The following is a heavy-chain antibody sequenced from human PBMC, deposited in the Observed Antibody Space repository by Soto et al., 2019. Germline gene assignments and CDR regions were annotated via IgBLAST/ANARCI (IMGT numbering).Heavy chain of an antibody. D-gene: IGHD3-10*01. CDR3: PRDRREEFPHFDS. CDR1: GFTFSSYG. V-gene: IGHV3-33*01. CDR2: IWYDGSNK. Sequence: QVQLVESGGGVVQPGRSLRLSCAASGFTFSSYGMHWVRQAPGKGLEWVAVIWYDGSNKYYADSVKGRFTISRDNSKNTLYRQRNSRRAKAPALYSCPRDRREEFPHFDSWAREPWSPSPQ. J-gene: IGHJ4*02.